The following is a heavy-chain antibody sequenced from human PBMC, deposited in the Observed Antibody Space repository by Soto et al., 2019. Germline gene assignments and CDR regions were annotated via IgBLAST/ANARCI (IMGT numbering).Heavy chain of an antibody. CDR2: ISATGIST. V-gene: IGHV3-23*01. CDR3: ARDKDTSSWTGFDF. CDR1: GFTFATYA. Sequence: GGSLRLSCAASGFTFATYAMSWVRQAPGKGLEWVSAISATGISTHYADSVKGRVTISRDNSANTLSLEMSSLTAEDTAVYYCARDKDTSSWTGFDFWGLGTLVTVSS. D-gene: IGHD1-1*01. J-gene: IGHJ4*01.